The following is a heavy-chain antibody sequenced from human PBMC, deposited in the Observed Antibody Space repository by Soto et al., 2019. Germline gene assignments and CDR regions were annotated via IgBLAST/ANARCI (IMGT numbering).Heavy chain of an antibody. CDR3: TRTPPLGYFDY. Sequence: PSETLSLTCTVSGGSFSPNDWSWLRQPPGKGLERVGYIYYGGTTSYNPSLKGRDNISLETSKSQYSLRLSSVTAAHTAVHYYTRTPPLGYFDYWGQGTLVTVSS. CDR1: GGSFSPND. CDR2: IYYGGTT. J-gene: IGHJ4*02. V-gene: IGHV4-59*08.